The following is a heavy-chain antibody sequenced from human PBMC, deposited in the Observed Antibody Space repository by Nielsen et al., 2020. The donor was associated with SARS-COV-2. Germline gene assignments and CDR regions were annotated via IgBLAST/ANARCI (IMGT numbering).Heavy chain of an antibody. CDR1: GFTFSSYA. V-gene: IGHV3-23*01. J-gene: IGHJ5*02. Sequence: GESLKISCTASGFTFSSYAMSWVRQAPGKGLEWVSAISGSGGSTYHADSVKGRFTISRDNSKNTLYLQMNSLRAEDTAVYYCAKKELAAGTPFDPWGQGTLVTVSS. D-gene: IGHD6-13*01. CDR2: ISGSGGST. CDR3: AKKELAAGTPFDP.